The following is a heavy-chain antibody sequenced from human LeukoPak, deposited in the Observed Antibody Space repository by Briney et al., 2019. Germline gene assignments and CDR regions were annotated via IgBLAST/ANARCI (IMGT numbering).Heavy chain of an antibody. J-gene: IGHJ4*02. Sequence: GGSLRLSCAASGFAFDKYAMHWDRQAPGKGLEWVSGISWNSAVIGYADSVKGRFTISRDNAKNSLYLQMNSLRVEDTALYYCAEDIGPNSNYFDYWGQGTVVTACS. D-gene: IGHD2/OR15-2a*01. CDR2: ISWNSAVI. CDR3: AEDIGPNSNYFDY. V-gene: IGHV3-9*01. CDR1: GFAFDKYA.